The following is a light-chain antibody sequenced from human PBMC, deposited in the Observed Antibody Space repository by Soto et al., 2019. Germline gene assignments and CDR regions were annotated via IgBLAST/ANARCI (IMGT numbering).Light chain of an antibody. Sequence: QSALTQPPSASGSRGQSVTISCTGTSRDVGGYNYVSWYQPHPGKAPKLMIYEVSKRPSGVPDRFSGSKSGNTASLTVSGLKPEDEADYYCSSYAGSNNLGVFGGGTKLTVL. J-gene: IGLJ3*02. V-gene: IGLV2-8*01. CDR3: SSYAGSNNLGV. CDR2: EVS. CDR1: SRDVGGYNY.